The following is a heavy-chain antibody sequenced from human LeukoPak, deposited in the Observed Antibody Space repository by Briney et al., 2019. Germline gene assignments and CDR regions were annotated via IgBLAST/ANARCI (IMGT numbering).Heavy chain of an antibody. J-gene: IGHJ4*02. Sequence: GGSLRLSCEASGFIFPYGMSWVRQAPGKGLEWVSGITNSGENTYYSDSVKGRFTISRDNAKNSLYLQMNSLRAEDTAVYYCARVAGTDGTTGYWGQGTLVTVSS. CDR1: GFIFPYG. CDR2: ITNSGENT. D-gene: IGHD1-14*01. CDR3: ARVAGTDGTTGY. V-gene: IGHV3-21*01.